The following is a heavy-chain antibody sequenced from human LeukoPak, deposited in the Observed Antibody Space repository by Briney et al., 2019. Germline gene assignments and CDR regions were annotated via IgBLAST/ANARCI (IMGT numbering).Heavy chain of an antibody. CDR3: ALQGLYYDFWSGYFDY. V-gene: IGHV5-51*01. CDR2: IYPGDSDT. J-gene: IGHJ4*02. D-gene: IGHD3-3*01. CDR1: GYSFTSYW. Sequence: GESLKISRKGSGYSFTSYWIGWVRQMPGKGLEWMGIIYPGDSDTRYSPSFQGQVTISADKSISTAYLQWSSLKASDTAMYYCALQGLYYDFWSGYFDYWGQGTLVTVSS.